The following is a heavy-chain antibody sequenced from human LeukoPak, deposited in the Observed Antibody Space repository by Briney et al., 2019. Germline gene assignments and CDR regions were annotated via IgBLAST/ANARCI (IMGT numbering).Heavy chain of an antibody. CDR3: ARLARRGANYYYFDL. J-gene: IGHJ2*01. V-gene: IGHV4-39*07. Sequence: SETLSLTCTVSGGSISSSSYYWGWIRQPPGKGLEWIGSIYYSGSTYYNPSLTSRVTISVDTSKNQFSLKLSSVTAADTAVYYCARLARRGANYYYFDLWGRGTLVSVAS. D-gene: IGHD2-15*01. CDR1: GGSISSSSYY. CDR2: IYYSGST.